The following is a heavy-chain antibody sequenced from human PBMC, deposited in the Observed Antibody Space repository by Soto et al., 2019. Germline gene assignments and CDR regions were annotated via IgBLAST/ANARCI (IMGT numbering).Heavy chain of an antibody. Sequence: VQLVESGGGLVQHGGSLRLSCAASGFTVSNNHMTWVRQAAGKGLELVSFVHGGGSTSYADSVKGRFTISRDNSKNTLYLQMDSLRAEDTAIYNCAGRLTTAASLDYWGRGTLVTVSS. CDR2: VHGGGST. CDR3: AGRLTTAASLDY. CDR1: GFTVSNNH. J-gene: IGHJ4*02. V-gene: IGHV3-53*01. D-gene: IGHD3-16*01.